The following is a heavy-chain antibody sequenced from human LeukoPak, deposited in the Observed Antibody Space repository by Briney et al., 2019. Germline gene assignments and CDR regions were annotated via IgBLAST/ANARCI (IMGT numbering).Heavy chain of an antibody. CDR3: ARGWFGEYTTYYYYYYMDV. CDR1: GYTFTSYD. CDR2: MNPNSGNT. V-gene: IGHV1-8*01. Sequence: GASVKVSCKASGYTFTSYDINWVRQATGRGLEWMGWMNPNSGNTGYAQKFQGRVTMTRNTSISTAYMELSSLRSEDTAVYYCARGWFGEYTTYYYYYYMDVWGKGTTVTVSS. J-gene: IGHJ6*03. D-gene: IGHD3-10*01.